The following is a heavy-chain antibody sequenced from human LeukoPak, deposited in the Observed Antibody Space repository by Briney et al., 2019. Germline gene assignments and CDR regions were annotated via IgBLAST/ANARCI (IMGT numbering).Heavy chain of an antibody. Sequence: PGGSLRLSCAASGFTFSSYSMNWVRQAPGKGLEWVSYISSSSSSTIYYADSVKGRFTISRDNAKNSLYLQMNSLRDEDTAVYYCARDADYYDAFDIWGQGTMVTVSS. J-gene: IGHJ3*02. CDR3: ARDADYYDAFDI. CDR1: GFTFSSYS. CDR2: ISSSSSSTI. V-gene: IGHV3-48*02. D-gene: IGHD3-10*01.